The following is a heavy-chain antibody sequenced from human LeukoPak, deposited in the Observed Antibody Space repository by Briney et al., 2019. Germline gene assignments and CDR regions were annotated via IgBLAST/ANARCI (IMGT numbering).Heavy chain of an antibody. CDR3: ASEAVVVPTGAFDI. Sequence: ASVKVSCKASGYTFTSYDINWVRQATGQGLEWMGWMNPNSGNTGYAQKFQGRVTITRNTSISTAYMELSSLRSEDTAVYYCASEAVVVPTGAFDIWGQGTMVTVSS. CDR1: GYTFTSYD. V-gene: IGHV1-8*03. D-gene: IGHD2-2*01. J-gene: IGHJ3*02. CDR2: MNPNSGNT.